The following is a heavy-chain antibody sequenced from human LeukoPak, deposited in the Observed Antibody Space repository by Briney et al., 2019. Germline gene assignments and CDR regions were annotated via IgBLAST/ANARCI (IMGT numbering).Heavy chain of an antibody. CDR3: ARGSYIVVPGPSNSGGVDY. Sequence: GGSLRLSCAASGFTFSSYSMNWVRQAPGKGLEWVSSISSSSSYIYYADSVKGRFTISRDNAKNSLYLQMNSLRAEDTTVYYCARGSYIVVPGPSNSGGVDYWGQGTLVTVSS. CDR1: GFTFSSYS. V-gene: IGHV3-21*01. CDR2: ISSSSSYI. J-gene: IGHJ4*02. D-gene: IGHD2-2*01.